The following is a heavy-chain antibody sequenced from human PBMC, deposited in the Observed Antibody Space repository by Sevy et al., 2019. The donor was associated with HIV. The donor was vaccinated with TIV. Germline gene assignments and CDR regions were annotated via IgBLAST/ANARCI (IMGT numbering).Heavy chain of an antibody. D-gene: IGHD1-26*01. CDR3: ARGVGLDC. CDR1: GFTFSPYW. Sequence: GGCLRLSCAASGFTFSPYWMTWVRQAPGKGLEWVANIRPDGSDKYYVDSVKGRFTSSRDNAKNSLYLQMNSLRADDSAMYYCARGVGLDCWGQGALVTVSS. CDR2: IRPDGSDK. J-gene: IGHJ4*02. V-gene: IGHV3-7*01.